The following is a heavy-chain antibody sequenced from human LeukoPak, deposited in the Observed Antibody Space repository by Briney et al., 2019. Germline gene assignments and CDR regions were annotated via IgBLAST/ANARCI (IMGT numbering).Heavy chain of an antibody. CDR3: AKGDVVAPADVGYYYYGMDV. J-gene: IGHJ6*02. CDR1: GFTFSSYG. Sequence: GGSLRLSCAASGFTFSSYGMHWVRQAPGKGLEWVAVISYDGSNKYYADSVKGRFTISRDNSKNTLYLQMNSLRAEDTAVYYCAKGDVVAPADVGYYYYGMDVWGQGTTVTVSS. D-gene: IGHD2-2*01. V-gene: IGHV3-30*18. CDR2: ISYDGSNK.